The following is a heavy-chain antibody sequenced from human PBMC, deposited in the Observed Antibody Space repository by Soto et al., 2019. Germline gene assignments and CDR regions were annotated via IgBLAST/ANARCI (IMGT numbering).Heavy chain of an antibody. D-gene: IGHD6-19*01. J-gene: IGHJ5*02. Sequence: QITSKESGPPLVKPTQTLTLTCTFSGFSLSTSGVGVVWIRQPPGKALEWLGIIYWDDDKRYRPSLKSRLTNTKDTYKSQVVLTMTNMDPVDTGSYYCAHNLVAGTSWFDPWGQGTLIIVSS. CDR1: GFSLSTSGVG. V-gene: IGHV2-5*02. CDR2: IYWDDDK. CDR3: AHNLVAGTSWFDP.